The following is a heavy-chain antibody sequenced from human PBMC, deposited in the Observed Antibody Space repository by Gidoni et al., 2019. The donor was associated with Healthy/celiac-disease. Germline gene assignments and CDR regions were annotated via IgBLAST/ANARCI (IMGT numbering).Heavy chain of an antibody. CDR1: GGSFSGYY. V-gene: IGHV4-34*01. CDR3: ATFNSGSYYRRTPGVFDY. CDR2: INHSGST. J-gene: IGHJ4*02. D-gene: IGHD1-26*01. Sequence: QVQLPQWGAGLLKPSETLSLTCAVYGGSFSGYYWSWIRQPPGKGLEWIGEINHSGSTNYNPSLKSRVTISVDTSKNQFSLKLSSVTAADTAVYYCATFNSGSYYRRTPGVFDYWGQGTLVTVSS.